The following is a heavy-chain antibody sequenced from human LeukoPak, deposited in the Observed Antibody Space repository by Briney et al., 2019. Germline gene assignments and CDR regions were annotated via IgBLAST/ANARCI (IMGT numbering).Heavy chain of an antibody. V-gene: IGHV3-48*01. J-gene: IGHJ4*02. CDR1: GFTFSSYS. CDR3: VRDIAARMYYFDY. CDR2: ISSSSTI. Sequence: GGSLRLSCAASGFTFSSYSMNWVRQAPGKGLEWVSYISSSSTIYYADSVKGRFTISRDNAKNSLYLQMNSLRAEDTAVYYCVRDIAARMYYFDYWGQGTLVTVSS. D-gene: IGHD6-6*01.